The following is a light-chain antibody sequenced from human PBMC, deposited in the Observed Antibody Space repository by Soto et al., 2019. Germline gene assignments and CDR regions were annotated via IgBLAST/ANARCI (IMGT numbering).Light chain of an antibody. Sequence: DIVMTQTPLSSPVTLGQAASISCRSSQSLLHSDGNTYLSWFQQKPGQTPRLLIYKVSDRFSGVPDRFSGSGAGTDFTLTISRVEAEDAGVYYCMQGTQSTWTFGQGTKVEIK. J-gene: IGKJ1*01. CDR2: KVS. CDR3: MQGTQSTWT. CDR1: QSLLHSDGNTY. V-gene: IGKV2-24*01.